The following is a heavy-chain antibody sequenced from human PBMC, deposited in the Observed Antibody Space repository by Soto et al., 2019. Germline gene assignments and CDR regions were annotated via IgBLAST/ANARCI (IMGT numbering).Heavy chain of an antibody. CDR2: LYYSGIT. CDR3: SSSYIDY. V-gene: IGHV4-59*08. CDR1: GGSISSYY. J-gene: IGHJ4*02. D-gene: IGHD3-22*01. Sequence: SETLSLTCTVAGGSISSYYWSWIRQPPGKGLEWIGYLYYSGITTYNPSLKSRVSTSLSLQMNNLRAEDTAVYYCAKPLSPFSSSYIDYWAQGTLVTVSS.